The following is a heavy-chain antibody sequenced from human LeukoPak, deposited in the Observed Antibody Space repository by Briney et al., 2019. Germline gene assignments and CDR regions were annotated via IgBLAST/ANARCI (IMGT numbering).Heavy chain of an antibody. J-gene: IGHJ4*02. CDR1: GDSISSGGYY. D-gene: IGHD5-12*01. CDR3: AREFGYAVASLDY. CDR2: IYPGGST. Sequence: PSETLSITCTVSGDSISSGGYYWSWIRQPAGKGLEWIGRIYPGGSTHYNPSLKSRVTISVDTSKNQFSLKLTSVTAADTAVYYCAREFGYAVASLDYWGQGTLVTVSS. V-gene: IGHV4-61*02.